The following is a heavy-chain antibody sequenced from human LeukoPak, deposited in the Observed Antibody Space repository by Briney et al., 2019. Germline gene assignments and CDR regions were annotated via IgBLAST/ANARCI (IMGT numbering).Heavy chain of an antibody. CDR3: ARVVVVQYYFDY. J-gene: IGHJ4*02. D-gene: IGHD2-15*01. Sequence: GGSLRLSCAASGFIIISYRMSWVRQAPGKGLEWVANIKQDGSEKYYVDSVKGRFTISRDNAKNSLYLQMNSLRAEDTAVYYCARVVVVQYYFDYWGQGTLVTVPS. V-gene: IGHV3-7*01. CDR2: IKQDGSEK. CDR1: GFIIISYR.